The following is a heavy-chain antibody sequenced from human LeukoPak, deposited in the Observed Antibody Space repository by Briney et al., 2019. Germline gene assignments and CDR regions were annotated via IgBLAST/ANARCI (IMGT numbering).Heavy chain of an antibody. J-gene: IGHJ6*02. Sequence: GRSLRLSCAASGFTFSSYAMHWVRQAPRKGLEWVAVISYDGSNKYYADSVKGRFTISRDNSKNTLYLQMNSLRAEDTAVYYCARGGDPYGMDVWGQGTTVTVSS. D-gene: IGHD2-21*01. CDR3: ARGGDPYGMDV. CDR1: GFTFSSYA. V-gene: IGHV3-30-3*01. CDR2: ISYDGSNK.